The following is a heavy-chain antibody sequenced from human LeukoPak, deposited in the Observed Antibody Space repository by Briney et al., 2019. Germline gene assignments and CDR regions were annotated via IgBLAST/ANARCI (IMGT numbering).Heavy chain of an antibody. CDR1: GGSISSGDYY. CDR3: ARARANYGPRDNWFDP. CDR2: IYYSGST. Sequence: PSETLSLTCTVSGGSISSGDYYWSWIRQPPGKGLEWIGYIYYSGSTYYNPSLKSRVTISVDKSKNQFSLKLSSVTAAGTAVYYCARARANYGPRDNWFDPWGQGTLVTVSS. V-gene: IGHV4-30-4*01. D-gene: IGHD4/OR15-4a*01. J-gene: IGHJ5*02.